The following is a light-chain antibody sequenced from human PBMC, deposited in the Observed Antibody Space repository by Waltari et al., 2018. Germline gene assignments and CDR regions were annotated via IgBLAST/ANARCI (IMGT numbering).Light chain of an antibody. Sequence: EIVLTQSPGTLSLSPGERATLSCRASQSVSSSYLAWYQQQPGQAPRVLFDGASNRATVIPDRFSGSASGTDFTLTISRLEPEDFAVYYCQQYGSSPWTFGQGTKVEIK. J-gene: IGKJ1*01. CDR1: QSVSSSY. V-gene: IGKV3-20*01. CDR2: GAS. CDR3: QQYGSSPWT.